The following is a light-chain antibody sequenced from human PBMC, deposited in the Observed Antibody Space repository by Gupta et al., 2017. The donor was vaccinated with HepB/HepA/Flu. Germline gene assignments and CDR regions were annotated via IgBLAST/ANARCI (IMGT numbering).Light chain of an antibody. CDR2: GAS. V-gene: IGKV3-15*01. J-gene: IGKJ5*01. CDR1: QSVSSN. CDR3: QQYNNWPPLIT. Sequence: EVVMTLSPATLPVSPGERATLSCRASQSVSSNLAWYQQKPGQAPRLLIYGASTRATGIPARFSGSGSGTDFTLTISSLQSEDFAVYYCQQYNNWPPLITFGQGTRLEIK.